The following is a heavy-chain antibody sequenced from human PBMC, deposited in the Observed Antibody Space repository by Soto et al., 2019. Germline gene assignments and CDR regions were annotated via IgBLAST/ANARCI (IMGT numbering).Heavy chain of an antibody. Sequence: SETLSLTCTVSGGSISSYYWSWIRQPPGKGLEWIGYIYYSGSTNYNPSLKSRVTVSVDTSKNQFSLKLGSVTAADTAVYYCARFIELLRYCGGDCYSAFDIWGQGTMVTVSS. V-gene: IGHV4-59*08. J-gene: IGHJ3*02. CDR1: GGSISSYY. CDR2: IYYSGST. CDR3: ARFIELLRYCGGDCYSAFDI. D-gene: IGHD2-21*02.